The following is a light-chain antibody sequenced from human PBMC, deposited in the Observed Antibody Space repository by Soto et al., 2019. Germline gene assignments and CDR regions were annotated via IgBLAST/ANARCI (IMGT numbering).Light chain of an antibody. CDR1: QSVSSN. CDR3: QHRNNWLT. Sequence: EIVLTQSPATLFLSPGERATLSCRASQSVSSNNLAWYQQKPGQAPRLLIYDASNRATGIPARFSGSGSGTDFTLTISSLEPEDFAVYYCQHRNNWLTFGGGTKVEIK. J-gene: IGKJ4*01. CDR2: DAS. V-gene: IGKV3-11*01.